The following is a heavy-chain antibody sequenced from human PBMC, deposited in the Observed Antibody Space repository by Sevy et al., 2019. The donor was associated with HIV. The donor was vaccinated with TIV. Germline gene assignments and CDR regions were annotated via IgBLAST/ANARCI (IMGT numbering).Heavy chain of an antibody. CDR2: INQNGSVK. CDR3: VRAIASDGSF. J-gene: IGHJ4*02. Sequence: GGSLRRSCAASGFSLNNYWMNWVRQAPGKGLEWVANINQNGSVKYYVDSVKGRFTISRDNARNLVSLQMNSLRAEDTALYYCVRAIASDGSFWGQGTLVTVSS. D-gene: IGHD6-13*01. V-gene: IGHV3-7*01. CDR1: GFSLNNYW.